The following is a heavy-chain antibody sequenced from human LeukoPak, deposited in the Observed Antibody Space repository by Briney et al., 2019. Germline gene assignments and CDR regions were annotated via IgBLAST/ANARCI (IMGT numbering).Heavy chain of an antibody. D-gene: IGHD3-9*01. CDR1: GFTFSSYA. V-gene: IGHV3-23*01. CDR3: AKAGGLYDILAGYNY. Sequence: PGGSLRLSCAASGFTFSSYAMSWVRQAPGKGLEWVSAISGSGGSTYYADSVKGRFTISRDNSKNTLYLQMNSLRAEDTAVYYCAKAGGLYDILAGYNYWGQGTLVTVSS. J-gene: IGHJ4*02. CDR2: ISGSGGST.